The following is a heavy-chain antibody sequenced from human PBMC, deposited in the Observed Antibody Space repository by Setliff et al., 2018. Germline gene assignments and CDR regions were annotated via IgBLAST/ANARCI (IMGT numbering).Heavy chain of an antibody. CDR1: GGSISSGTYY. CDR3: ARYIPSAGCFDP. V-gene: IGHV4-61*02. J-gene: IGHJ5*02. D-gene: IGHD2-21*01. Sequence: SETLSLTCTVSGGSISSGTYYWSWIRQPAGKGLEWIGRIYTSGSTNYNPSLKSRVTMSLDTSKNQFSLKLTSVTAADTALYYCARYIPSAGCFDPWGQGALVTVSS. CDR2: IYTSGST.